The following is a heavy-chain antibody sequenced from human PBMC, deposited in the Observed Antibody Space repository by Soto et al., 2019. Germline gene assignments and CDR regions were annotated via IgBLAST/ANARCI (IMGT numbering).Heavy chain of an antibody. D-gene: IGHD3-10*01. V-gene: IGHV3-23*01. CDR3: AKFYGSGTYYPGDRYYYGIDV. CDR2: ISGGGDST. J-gene: IGHJ6*02. CDR1: GFTFNNFA. Sequence: GGSLRLSCAGSGFTFNNFALSWVRQAPGKGLEWVSSISGGGDSTYYADPVKGRFTISRDNSKSTLYLQMNGLGAEDTAIYYCAKFYGSGTYYPGDRYYYGIDVWGQGTTVTVSS.